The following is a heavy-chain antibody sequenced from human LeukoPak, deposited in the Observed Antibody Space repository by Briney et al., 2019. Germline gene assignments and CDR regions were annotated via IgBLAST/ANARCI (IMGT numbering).Heavy chain of an antibody. J-gene: IGHJ6*03. CDR3: ARERSGYMDV. CDR1: GFTFSSYS. D-gene: IGHD2-15*01. Sequence: GGSLRLSCAASGFTFSSYSMNWVRQAPGKGLEWVSSISSSSSYIYYADSVKGRFTVSRDNAKNSLYLQMNSLRAEDTAVYYCARERSGYMDVWGKGTTVTVSS. V-gene: IGHV3-21*01. CDR2: ISSSSSYI.